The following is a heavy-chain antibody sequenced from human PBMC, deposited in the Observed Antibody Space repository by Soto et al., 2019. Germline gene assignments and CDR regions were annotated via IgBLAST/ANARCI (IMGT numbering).Heavy chain of an antibody. J-gene: IGHJ5*02. CDR2: IIPIFGTA. CDR3: ARDPSPYCTNGVCYRGWFDP. V-gene: IGHV1-69*06. CDR1: GGTFSSYA. D-gene: IGHD2-8*01. Sequence: QVQLVQSGAEVKKPGSSVKVSYKASGGTFSSYAISWVRQAPGQGLEWMGGIIPIFGTANYAQKFQGRVTITADKSTSTAYMELSSLRSEDTAVYYCARDPSPYCTNGVCYRGWFDPWGQGTLVTVSS.